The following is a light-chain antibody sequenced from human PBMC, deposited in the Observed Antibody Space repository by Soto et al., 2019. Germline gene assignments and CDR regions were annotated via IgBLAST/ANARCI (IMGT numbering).Light chain of an antibody. CDR2: DDN. V-gene: IGLV1-51*01. J-gene: IGLJ1*01. CDR1: SSNIGGNS. Sequence: QSVLTQPPSVSAAPGQKVTISCSGSSSNIGGNSVSWYQQLPGTAPKLLIYDDNKRPSGIPDRFSGSKSGNTASLTISGLQAEDEADYYCSSYTSGSTPYVFGTGTKVTVL. CDR3: SSYTSGSTPYV.